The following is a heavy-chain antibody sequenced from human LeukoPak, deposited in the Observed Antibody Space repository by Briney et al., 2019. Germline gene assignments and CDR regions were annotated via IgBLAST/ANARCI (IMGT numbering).Heavy chain of an antibody. V-gene: IGHV4-34*01. Sequence: SETLSLTCAVYGGSFSGYYWSWIRQPPGKGLEWIGEINHSGSTNYNPSLKSRVTISVDTSKNQFSLKLSSVTAADTAVYYCARVKGPSFSYYYYYGMDVWGQGTTVTVSS. CDR1: GGSFSGYY. J-gene: IGHJ6*02. D-gene: IGHD2-2*01. CDR3: ARVKGPSFSYYYYYGMDV. CDR2: INHSGST.